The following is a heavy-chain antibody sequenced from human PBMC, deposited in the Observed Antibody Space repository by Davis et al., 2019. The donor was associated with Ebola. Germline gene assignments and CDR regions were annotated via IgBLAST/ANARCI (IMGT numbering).Heavy chain of an antibody. Sequence: PSETLSLTCAVYSGSFSGYYWSWIRQPPGKGLEWIGEINHSGSTNYNPSLKSRVTISVDRSRNQFSLNLTSVTAADTAVYYCAGDTIGLDYWGQGTLVTVSS. V-gene: IGHV4-34*01. CDR1: SGSFSGYY. CDR2: INHSGST. J-gene: IGHJ4*02. CDR3: AGDTIGLDY. D-gene: IGHD3-10*01.